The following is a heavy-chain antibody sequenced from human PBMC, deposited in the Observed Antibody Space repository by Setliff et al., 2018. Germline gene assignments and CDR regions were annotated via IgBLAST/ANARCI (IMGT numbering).Heavy chain of an antibody. CDR3: ARRETYYNFWSGYYAY. CDR1: GGSISSSSYY. V-gene: IGHV4-39*07. D-gene: IGHD3-3*01. CDR2: IYYSGST. J-gene: IGHJ4*02. Sequence: SETLSLTCTVSGGSISSSSYYWGWIRQPPGKGLEWIGSIYYSGSTYYNPSLKSRVTISVDTFKNQFSLKLSPVTAADTAVYYCARRETYYNFWSGYYAYWGQGTLVTVSS.